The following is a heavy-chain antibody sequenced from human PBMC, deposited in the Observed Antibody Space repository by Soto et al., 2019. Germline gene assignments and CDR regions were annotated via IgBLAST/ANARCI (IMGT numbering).Heavy chain of an antibody. CDR2: INHSGST. CDR3: ARGFGRRP. CDR1: GGSFSGYY. J-gene: IGHJ5*02. D-gene: IGHD3-16*01. V-gene: IGHV4-34*01. Sequence: QVQLQQWGAGLLKPSETLSLTCAVYGGSFSGYYWSWIRQPPGKGLEWIGEINHSGSTNYNPSLKSRVTIPVDTSKNQFSLKLSSVTAADTAVYYCARGFGRRPWGQGTLVTVSS.